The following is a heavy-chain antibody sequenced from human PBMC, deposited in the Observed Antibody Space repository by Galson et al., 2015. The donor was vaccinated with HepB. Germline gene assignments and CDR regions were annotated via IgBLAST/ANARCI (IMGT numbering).Heavy chain of an antibody. D-gene: IGHD3-10*01. V-gene: IGHV3-23*01. J-gene: IGHJ4*02. CDR1: GFSFSSDA. CDR3: AMNESGSHLDY. CDR2: ISGSGAST. Sequence: SLRLSCAASGFSFSSDALTWVRQAPGKGLEWVSSISGSGASTYHADSVKGRFTIPRDNSKNTVYLQMNSLRVDDSATYYCAMNESGSHLDYWGQGTPVTVSS.